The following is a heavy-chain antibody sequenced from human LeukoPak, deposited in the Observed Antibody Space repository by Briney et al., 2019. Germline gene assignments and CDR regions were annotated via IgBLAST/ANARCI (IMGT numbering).Heavy chain of an antibody. J-gene: IGHJ4*02. CDR2: IKQDGSEK. V-gene: IGHV3-7*03. Sequence: PGGSLRLSCAASGFTFSSYWMSWVRQAPGKGLEWVANIKQDGSEKYYVDSVKGRFTISRDNAKNSLYLQMNSLRAEDTALYHCARDYDSSGYYSPGYWGQGTLVTVSS. D-gene: IGHD3-22*01. CDR3: ARDYDSSGYYSPGY. CDR1: GFTFSSYW.